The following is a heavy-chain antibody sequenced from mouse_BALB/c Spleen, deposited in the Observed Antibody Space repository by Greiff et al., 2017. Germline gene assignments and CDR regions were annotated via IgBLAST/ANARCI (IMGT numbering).Heavy chain of an antibody. J-gene: IGHJ4*01. CDR2: INPSNGGT. Sequence: QVQLQQPGAELVKPGASVKLSCKASGYTFTSYYMYWVKQRPGQGLEWIGGINPSNGGTNFNEKFKSKATLTVDKSSSTAYMQLSSLTSEDSAVYFCARSDGSSLYAMDYWGQGTSVTVSS. CDR1: GYTFTSYY. V-gene: IGHV1-53*01. CDR3: ARSDGSSLYAMDY. D-gene: IGHD1-1*01.